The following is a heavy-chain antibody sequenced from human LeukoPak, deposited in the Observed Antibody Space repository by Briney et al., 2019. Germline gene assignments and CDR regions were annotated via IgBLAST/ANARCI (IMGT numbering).Heavy chain of an antibody. CDR1: GFTFNNYA. CDR2: IRGSGDIT. D-gene: IGHD3-3*01. V-gene: IGHV3-23*01. J-gene: IGHJ6*03. CDR3: AKDRRFLEWPSYYMDV. Sequence: GGSLRLSCAASGFTFNNYAMSWVRQAPGKGLEWVSAIRGSGDITDYADSVKGRFTISRDNSQNTPYLQMNSLRAEDTAVYYCAKDRRFLEWPSYYMDVWGKGTTVTVSS.